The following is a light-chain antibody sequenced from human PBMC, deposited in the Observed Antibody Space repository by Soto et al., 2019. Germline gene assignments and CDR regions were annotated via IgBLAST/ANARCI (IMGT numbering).Light chain of an antibody. Sequence: SVLPQPPSAYGSPGQSVTISCTGTSSDVGGYNYVSWYQQHPGKAPKLMIYEVDKRPSGVPDRFSGSKSGNTASLTVSGLQAEDEADYYCCSYAGSNNVFGTGTKVTVL. CDR2: EVD. CDR3: CSYAGSNNV. CDR1: SSDVGGYNY. J-gene: IGLJ1*01. V-gene: IGLV2-8*01.